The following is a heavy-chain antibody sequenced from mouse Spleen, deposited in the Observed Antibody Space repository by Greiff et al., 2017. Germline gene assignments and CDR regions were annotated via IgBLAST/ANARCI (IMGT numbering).Heavy chain of an antibody. Sequence: VQLQQSGPELVKPGASVKMSCKASGYTFTDYNMHWVKQSHGKSLEWIGYINPNNGGTSYNQKFKGKATLTVNKSSSTAYMELRSLTSEDSAVYYCARRYYGIPYYFDYWGQGTTLTVSS. J-gene: IGHJ2*01. CDR2: INPNNGGT. CDR3: ARRYYGIPYYFDY. D-gene: IGHD2-1*01. V-gene: IGHV1-22*01. CDR1: GYTFTDYN.